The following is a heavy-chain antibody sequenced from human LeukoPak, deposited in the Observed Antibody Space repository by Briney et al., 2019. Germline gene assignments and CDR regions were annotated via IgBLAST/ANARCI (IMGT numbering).Heavy chain of an antibody. D-gene: IGHD3-3*01. CDR2: IKQGGRET. Sequence: GGSLRLSCSASGFSFSDYWMSWVRQAPGKGLEWVANIKQGGRETDYVDSVKGRFTISRDDAKKSLYLQMNSLRAEDTALYYCAKGLGSGYYENNWFDPWGQGTLVTVSS. CDR3: AKGLGSGYYENNWFDP. CDR1: GFSFSDYW. V-gene: IGHV3-7*03. J-gene: IGHJ5*02.